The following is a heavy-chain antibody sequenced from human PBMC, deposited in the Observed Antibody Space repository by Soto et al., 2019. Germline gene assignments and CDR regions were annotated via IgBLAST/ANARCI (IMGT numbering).Heavy chain of an antibody. D-gene: IGHD3-10*01. CDR2: IYYSGST. Sequence: PSETLSLTCTVSGGSMSSYYWSWIRQPPGKGLEWIGYIYYSGSTNYNPSLKSRVTISVDTSKNQFSLKLSSVTAADTAVYYCAREGGYYGSGTYPIWGQGTMVTVSS. J-gene: IGHJ3*02. V-gene: IGHV4-59*01. CDR1: GGSMSSYY. CDR3: AREGGYYGSGTYPI.